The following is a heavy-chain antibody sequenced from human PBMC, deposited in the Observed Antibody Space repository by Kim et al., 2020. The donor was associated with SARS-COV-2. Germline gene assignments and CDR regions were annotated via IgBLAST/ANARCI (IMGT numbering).Heavy chain of an antibody. J-gene: IGHJ3*02. CDR2: INPSGGST. V-gene: IGHV1-46*01. Sequence: ASVKVSCKASGYTFTSYYMHWVRQAPGQGLEWMGIINPSGGSTSYAQKFQGRVTMTRDTSTSTVYMELSSLRSEDTAVYYCARDWKYYYDSSGYPRAFDIWGQGTMVTVSS. CDR3: ARDWKYYYDSSGYPRAFDI. D-gene: IGHD3-22*01. CDR1: GYTFTSYY.